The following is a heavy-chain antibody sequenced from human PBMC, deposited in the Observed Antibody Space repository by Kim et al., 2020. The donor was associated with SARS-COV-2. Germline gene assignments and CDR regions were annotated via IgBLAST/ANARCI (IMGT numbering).Heavy chain of an antibody. D-gene: IGHD3-3*01. CDR2: ISSSSSYT. Sequence: GGSLRLSCAASGFTFSDYYMSWIRQAPGKGLEWVSYISSSSSYTNYADSVKGRFTISRDNAKNSLYLQMNSLRAEDTAVYYCARDPGRFLEWLPMMDVWGQGTTVTVSS. J-gene: IGHJ6*02. CDR1: GFTFSDYY. CDR3: ARDPGRFLEWLPMMDV. V-gene: IGHV3-11*05.